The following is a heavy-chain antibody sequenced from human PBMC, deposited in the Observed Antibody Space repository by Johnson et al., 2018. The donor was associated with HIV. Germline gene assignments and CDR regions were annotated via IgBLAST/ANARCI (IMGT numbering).Heavy chain of an antibody. V-gene: IGHV3-NL1*01. CDR2: IYSGGST. D-gene: IGHD2-8*02. CDR1: GFTFSSYG. Sequence: QVQLVESGGGVVQPGRSLRLSCAASGFTFSSYGMHWVRQAPVKGLEWVAVIYSGGSTYYADSVKGRFTLSRDNSKNTRYLQMNSLRAEDTAWYYCARPLFFESVLYAEPDAFDIWGQGTLVTVSS. J-gene: IGHJ3*02. CDR3: ARPLFFESVLYAEPDAFDI.